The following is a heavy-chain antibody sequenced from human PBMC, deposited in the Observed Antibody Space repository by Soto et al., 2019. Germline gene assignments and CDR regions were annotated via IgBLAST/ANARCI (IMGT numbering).Heavy chain of an antibody. V-gene: IGHV5-51*01. CDR2: IYPGDSDT. Sequence: PGESLKISCKGSGYSFTSYWIGWVRQMPGKGLEWMGIIYPGDSDTRYSPSFQGQVTISADKSISTAYLQWSSLKASDTAMYYSGRLGRGYLDGPRNYYYGMYVCGQGNTVPVS. CDR3: GRLGRGYLDGPRNYYYGMYV. D-gene: IGHD5-18*01. CDR1: GYSFTSYW. J-gene: IGHJ6*02.